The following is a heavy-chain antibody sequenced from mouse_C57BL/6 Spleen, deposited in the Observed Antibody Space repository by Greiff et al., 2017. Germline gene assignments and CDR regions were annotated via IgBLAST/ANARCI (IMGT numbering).Heavy chain of an antibody. V-gene: IGHV1-15*01. CDR2: IDPETGGT. CDR3: TRRPLYGSSWYFDV. CDR1: GYTFTDYE. D-gene: IGHD1-1*01. Sequence: VQLQQSGAELVRPGASVTLSCKASGYTFTDYEMHWVKQTPVHGLEWIGAIDPETGGTAYNQKFKGKAILTADKSSSTAYMELRSLTSEDSAVYYCTRRPLYGSSWYFDVWGTGTTVTVSS. J-gene: IGHJ1*03.